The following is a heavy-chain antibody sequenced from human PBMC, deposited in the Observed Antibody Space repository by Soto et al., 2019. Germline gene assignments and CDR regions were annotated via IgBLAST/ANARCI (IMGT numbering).Heavy chain of an antibody. CDR2: IIPILGIA. Sequence: SVKVSCKASGGTFSSYTISWVRQAPGQGLEWMGRIIPILGIANYAQKFQGRVTITADKSTSTAYMELSSLRSEDTAVYYCARVIPDCSCGSCSSDAFDIWGQGTMVTVSS. J-gene: IGHJ3*02. V-gene: IGHV1-69*02. D-gene: IGHD2-15*01. CDR3: ARVIPDCSCGSCSSDAFDI. CDR1: GGTFSSYT.